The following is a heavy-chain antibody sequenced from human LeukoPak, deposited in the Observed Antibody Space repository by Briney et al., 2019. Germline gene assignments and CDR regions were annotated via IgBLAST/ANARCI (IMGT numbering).Heavy chain of an antibody. Sequence: PGGSLRLSCVASGFTFSTNWMHWVRHAPGKGLVWVARMDRDGRNTHIAHSVKGRFTISRDNAQNPLFLQMNTQRPQDPAVYYCVGEFGLPNENWGQGPLGTVS. D-gene: IGHD3-16*01. J-gene: IGHJ4*02. CDR3: VGEFGLPNEN. CDR2: MDRDGRNT. V-gene: IGHV3-74*01. CDR1: GFTFSTNW.